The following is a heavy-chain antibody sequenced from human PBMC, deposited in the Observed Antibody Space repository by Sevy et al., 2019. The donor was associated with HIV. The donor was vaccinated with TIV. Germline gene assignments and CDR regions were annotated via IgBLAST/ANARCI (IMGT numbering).Heavy chain of an antibody. CDR3: ARARRVTTVYYYYGMDV. V-gene: IGHV1-2*02. Sequence: ASVKVSCKASGYSFTAYYMHWVLQAPGQGLEWMAWINPKNDVTNYAQKFQGRVTMTRDTSTSTAYMELTRLRSDDTAVYYCARARRVTTVYYYYGMDVWGQGTTVTVSS. J-gene: IGHJ6*02. CDR1: GYSFTAYY. D-gene: IGHD5-18*01. CDR2: INPKNDVT.